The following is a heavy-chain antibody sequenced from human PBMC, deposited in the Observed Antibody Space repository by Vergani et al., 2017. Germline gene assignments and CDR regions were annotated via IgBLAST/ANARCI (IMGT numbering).Heavy chain of an antibody. CDR3: APTRGYFDWLYFDY. J-gene: IGHJ4*02. CDR1: GYTFTDYF. Sequence: QVQLVQSGAEVKKPGASVKVSCKASGYTFTDYFLHWVRQAPGQGLEWMGWINPNSGGTNYAQKFQGRVTMTRDTSISTAYMELSRLRSDDTAVYYCAPTRGYFDWLYFDYWGQGTLVTVSS. V-gene: IGHV1-2*02. D-gene: IGHD3-9*01. CDR2: INPNSGGT.